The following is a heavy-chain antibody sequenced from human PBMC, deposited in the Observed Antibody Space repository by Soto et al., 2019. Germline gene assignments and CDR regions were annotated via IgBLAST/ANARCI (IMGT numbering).Heavy chain of an antibody. J-gene: IGHJ6*02. CDR1: GWSFSGYC. CDR3: ARGIFRGYYDSSGYYPSYYGMDV. Sequence: PXETRSLPCAVDGWSFSGYCNSWIRQPPGKGLDWNREINHSGSTNYNPSLKSRVTISVDTSKNQFSLKLSSVTAADTAVHYCARGIFRGYYDSSGYYPSYYGMDVWGQGATVTVS. CDR2: INHSGST. D-gene: IGHD3-22*01. V-gene: IGHV4-34*01.